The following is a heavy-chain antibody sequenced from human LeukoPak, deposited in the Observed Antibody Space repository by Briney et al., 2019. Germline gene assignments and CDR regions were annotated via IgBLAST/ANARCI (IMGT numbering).Heavy chain of an antibody. CDR3: ARDDGITGTTFDY. CDR1: GGSISSYY. CDR2: IYYSGST. V-gene: IGHV4-59*01. J-gene: IGHJ4*02. Sequence: SETLSLTCTVSGGSISSYYWSWIRQPPGKGLEWIGYIYYSGSTNYSPSLKSRVTISVDTSKNQFSLKLSSVTAADTAVYYCARDDGITGTTFDYWGQGTLVTVSS. D-gene: IGHD1-20*01.